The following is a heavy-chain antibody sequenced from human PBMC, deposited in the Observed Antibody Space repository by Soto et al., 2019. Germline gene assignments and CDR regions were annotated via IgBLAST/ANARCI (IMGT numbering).Heavy chain of an antibody. CDR1: GFTFSSYG. Sequence: GGSLRLSCAASGFTFSSYGMHWVRQAPGKGLEWVVVIWYDGSNKYYADSVKGRFTISRDNSKNTLYLQMNSLRAEDTAVYYCAKGGYGDYTPTWYYYGMDVWGQGTTVTVSS. CDR2: IWYDGSNK. CDR3: AKGGYGDYTPTWYYYGMDV. D-gene: IGHD4-17*01. V-gene: IGHV3-33*06. J-gene: IGHJ6*02.